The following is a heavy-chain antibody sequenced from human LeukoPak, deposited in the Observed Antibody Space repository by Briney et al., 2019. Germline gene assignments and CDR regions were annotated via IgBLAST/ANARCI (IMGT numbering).Heavy chain of an antibody. CDR3: ARDLIDYYYGMDV. J-gene: IGHJ6*02. V-gene: IGHV4-59*01. CDR2: IYYSGST. Sequence: SETLSLTCTVSGGSISSYYWSWIRQPPGKGLEWIGYIYYSGSTNYNPPLKSRVTISVDTSKNQFSLKLSSVTAADTAVYYCARDLIDYYYGMDVWGQGTTVTVSS. D-gene: IGHD3-22*01. CDR1: GGSISSYY.